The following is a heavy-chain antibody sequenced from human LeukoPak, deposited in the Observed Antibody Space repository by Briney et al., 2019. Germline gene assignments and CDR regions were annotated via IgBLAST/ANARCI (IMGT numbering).Heavy chain of an antibody. CDR2: IKPDGSEK. Sequence: GGSLRLSCAASGFTFSTYWMSWVRQAPGKRLEWVANIKPDGSEKDYVDSLKGRFTISRDNAKNSLYLQVNSLRAEDTAVYYCARFGVAYGVDVWGQGTTVTVSS. CDR3: ARFGVAYGVDV. J-gene: IGHJ6*02. V-gene: IGHV3-7*04. D-gene: IGHD2-15*01. CDR1: GFTFSTYW.